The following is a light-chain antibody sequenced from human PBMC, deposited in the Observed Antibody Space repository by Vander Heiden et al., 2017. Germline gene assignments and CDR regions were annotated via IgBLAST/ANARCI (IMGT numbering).Light chain of an antibody. CDR2: GAS. J-gene: IGKJ1*01. V-gene: IGKV3-20*01. CDR1: QSVSSNY. CDR3: QQYCTSPWT. Sequence: EIVFTQSPGTLSLSPGERAALSCRASQSVSSNYLAWYQQKPGQAPRLLIYGASSRATGIPDRFSGSGSGTDFTLTISGLEPGDFALYYCQQYCTSPWTFGQGTKVEIK.